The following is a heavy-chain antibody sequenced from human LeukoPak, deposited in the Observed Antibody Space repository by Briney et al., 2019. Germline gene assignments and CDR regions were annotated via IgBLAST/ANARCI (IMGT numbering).Heavy chain of an antibody. CDR2: IKQAGREK. CDR1: GFTFSSYW. CDR3: VRRLSAYDVWNGYYTDHDAFDI. J-gene: IGHJ3*02. V-gene: IGHV3-7*01. D-gene: IGHD3-3*01. Sequence: GGSLRLSCAASGFTFSSYWMSWVRQAPGKGLEWVANIKQAGREKYYVDSVKARITISRDNAKNSRYLQTNGLRAEDTAIHYPVRRLSAYDVWNGYYTDHDAFDIWGQGTMVTVSS.